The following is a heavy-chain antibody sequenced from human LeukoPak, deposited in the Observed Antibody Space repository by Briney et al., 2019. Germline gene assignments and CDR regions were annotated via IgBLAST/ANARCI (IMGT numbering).Heavy chain of an antibody. Sequence: SETLSLTCAVSGGSFSGHYWNWIRQPPGKGLEWIGEINHGGSTNYNPSLKSRVTISVDTSKNQFSLKLSSVTAADTAVYYCAGGYKYAYYNYYMDVWGKGTTVTVSS. J-gene: IGHJ6*03. D-gene: IGHD5-24*01. CDR1: GGSFSGHY. CDR2: INHGGST. V-gene: IGHV4-34*01. CDR3: AGGYKYAYYNYYMDV.